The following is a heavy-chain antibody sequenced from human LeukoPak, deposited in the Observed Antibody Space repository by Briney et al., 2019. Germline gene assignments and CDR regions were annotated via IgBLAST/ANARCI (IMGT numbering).Heavy chain of an antibody. Sequence: SETPSLTCAVYVGSFSGYYWSWIRHPPGKGLEWIGEINHSGSTNYNPSLKSRVTISVDTSKNQFSLMLSSVTAADTAVYFCARGRRDGYNGPWYLDLWGRGTLVTVSS. D-gene: IGHD5-24*01. CDR2: INHSGST. CDR1: VGSFSGYY. V-gene: IGHV4-34*01. J-gene: IGHJ2*01. CDR3: ARGRRDGYNGPWYLDL.